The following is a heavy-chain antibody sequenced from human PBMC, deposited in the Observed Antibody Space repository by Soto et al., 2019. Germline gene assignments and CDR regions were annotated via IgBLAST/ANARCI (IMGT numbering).Heavy chain of an antibody. J-gene: IGHJ5*02. D-gene: IGHD2-15*01. CDR1: GFTFSSYA. Sequence: PGGSLRLSCAASGFTFSSYAMSWVRQAPGKGLEWVSAISGSGGSTYYADSVKGRFTISRDNSKNTLYLQMNSLRAEDTAVYYCAKDGGYCSGGSCFSSPVAAVWFDPWGQGTLVTVSS. CDR3: AKDGGYCSGGSCFSSPVAAVWFDP. V-gene: IGHV3-23*01. CDR2: ISGSGGST.